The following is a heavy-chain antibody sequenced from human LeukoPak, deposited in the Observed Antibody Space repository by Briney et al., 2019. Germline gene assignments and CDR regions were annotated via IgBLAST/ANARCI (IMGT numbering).Heavy chain of an antibody. Sequence: GGSLRLSCAASGFTFSNAWMNWVRQAPGRGLAWVANIKQDGSKKYYGDSVKGRFTISRDNAKNLLYLQLNNLRGEDTAVYYCARVNPLLAPGTFDIWGQGTMVVVSS. J-gene: IGHJ3*02. V-gene: IGHV3-7*01. CDR3: ARVNPLLAPGTFDI. D-gene: IGHD6-13*01. CDR1: GFTFSNAW. CDR2: IKQDGSKK.